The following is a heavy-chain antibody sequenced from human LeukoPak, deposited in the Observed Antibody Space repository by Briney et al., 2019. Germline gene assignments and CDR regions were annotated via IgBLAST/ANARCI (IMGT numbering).Heavy chain of an antibody. J-gene: IGHJ3*02. CDR2: ISGSGGGT. V-gene: IGHV3-23*01. CDR3: AKDQWGHIVVVMSNDAFDI. D-gene: IGHD2-21*01. CDR1: GFTFSSYA. Sequence: GGSLRLSCAASGFTFSSYAMSWVRQAPGKGLEWVSAISGSGGGTYYADSVKGRFTISRDNSKNTLYLQMNSLRAEDTAVYYCAKDQWGHIVVVMSNDAFDIWGQGTMVTVSS.